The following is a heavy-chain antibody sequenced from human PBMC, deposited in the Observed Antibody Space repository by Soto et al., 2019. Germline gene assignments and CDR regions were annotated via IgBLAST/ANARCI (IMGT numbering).Heavy chain of an antibody. D-gene: IGHD6-13*01. CDR3: ARPVIAAAVGYNWFDP. CDR1: GFTFSSYA. CDR2: ISYDGSNK. Sequence: LRLSCAASGFTFSSYAMHWVRQAPGKGLEWVAVISYDGSNKYYADSVKGRFTISRDNSKNTLYLQMNSLRAEDTAVYYCARPVIAAAVGYNWFDPWGQGTLVTVSS. J-gene: IGHJ5*02. V-gene: IGHV3-30-3*01.